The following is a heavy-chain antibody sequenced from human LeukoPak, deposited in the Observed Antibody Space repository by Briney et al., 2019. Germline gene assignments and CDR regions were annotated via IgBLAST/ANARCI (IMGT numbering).Heavy chain of an antibody. CDR2: IWYEGINR. D-gene: IGHD4-17*01. V-gene: IGHV3-33*01. J-gene: IGHJ4*02. CDR1: GFSFSTYG. Sequence: GGSLRLSCAASGFSFSTYGMHCVRQAPGKGLEWVAVIWYEGINRDYADSVKGRFTISRDNSKSTLYLQMNSLRAEDTAVYYCARGPHAADYGDYSYFDYWGQGTLVTVSS. CDR3: ARGPHAADYGDYSYFDY.